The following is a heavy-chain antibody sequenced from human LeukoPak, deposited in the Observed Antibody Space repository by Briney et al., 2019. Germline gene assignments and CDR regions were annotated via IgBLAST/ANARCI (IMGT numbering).Heavy chain of an antibody. CDR3: AKIYDHIWASSEAWYFDL. J-gene: IGHJ2*01. CDR2: IYYSGST. V-gene: IGHV4-59*01. D-gene: IGHD3-16*01. CDR1: GGSLSSYY. Sequence: PSETLSLTCTGSGGSLSSYYWSWIRQPPGKGLEWIGDIYYSGSTNYNPSLKSRVTISVDTSNNQFSLKLSSVTAADTAVYYCAKIYDHIWASSEAWYFDLWGRGNLVTVSS.